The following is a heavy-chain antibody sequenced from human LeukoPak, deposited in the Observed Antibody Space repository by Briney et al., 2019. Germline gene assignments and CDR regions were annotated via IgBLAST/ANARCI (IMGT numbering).Heavy chain of an antibody. V-gene: IGHV4-39*07. Sequence: SETLSLTCTVSGGSISSSSYYWGWIRQPPGKGLEWIGSIYYSGSTYYNPSLKSRVTISVDTSKNQFSLKLSSVTAADTAVYYCASYTRARGDFDYWGQGTLVTVSS. J-gene: IGHJ4*02. CDR1: GGSISSSSYY. CDR2: IYYSGST. CDR3: ASYTRARGDFDY.